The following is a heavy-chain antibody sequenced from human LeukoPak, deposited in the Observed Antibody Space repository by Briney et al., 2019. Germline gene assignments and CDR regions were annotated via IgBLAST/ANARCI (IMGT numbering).Heavy chain of an antibody. D-gene: IGHD3-10*01. J-gene: IGHJ6*03. Sequence: SVKVSCKASGGTFSNYAISWVRQAPGQGLEWMGGIIPLFGTANYAQKFQGRVTITTDESTSTAYMELSSLKSEDTAVYYCARSYGSGSYYLYYYYYMDVWGKGTTVTVSS. CDR3: ARSYGSGSYYLYYYYYMDV. CDR2: IIPLFGTA. CDR1: GGTFSNYA. V-gene: IGHV1-69*05.